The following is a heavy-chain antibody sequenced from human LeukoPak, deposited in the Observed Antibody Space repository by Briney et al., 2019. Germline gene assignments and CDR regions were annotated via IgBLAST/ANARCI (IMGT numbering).Heavy chain of an antibody. CDR1: GFTFSSYE. Sequence: GGSLRLSCAASGFTFSSYEMNWVRQAPGKGLDRDSYISSSGSTIYYADSVKGRFTISRDNAKNSLYLQMNSLRAEDTAVYYCARDSRHFDWLLGAAFDIWGQGTMVTVSS. CDR3: ARDSRHFDWLLGAAFDI. V-gene: IGHV3-48*03. J-gene: IGHJ3*02. CDR2: ISSSGSTI. D-gene: IGHD3-9*01.